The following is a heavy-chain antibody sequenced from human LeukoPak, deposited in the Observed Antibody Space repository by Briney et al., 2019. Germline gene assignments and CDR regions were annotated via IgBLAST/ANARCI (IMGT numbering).Heavy chain of an antibody. J-gene: IGHJ6*03. V-gene: IGHV3-23*01. CDR3: ARGRADYDILTGYYYYYYMDV. CDR1: GFTFSNYA. D-gene: IGHD3-9*01. Sequence: PGGSLRLSCVASGFTFSNYAMSWVRLAPGKGLEWVSAISHSGATTYYADSVKGRFTISRDNSKNTLYLQMNSLRAEDTAVYYCARGRADYDILTGYYYYYYMDVWGKGTTVTISS. CDR2: ISHSGATT.